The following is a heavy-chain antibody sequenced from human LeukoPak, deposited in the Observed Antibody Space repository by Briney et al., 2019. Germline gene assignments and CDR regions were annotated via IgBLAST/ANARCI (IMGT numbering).Heavy chain of an antibody. V-gene: IGHV3-74*01. CDR2: IDGDDSRT. Sequence: PGGSLRLSCAASGFTFSISWMHWVRQAPGKGLEWVARIDGDDSRTIYADSVKGRFTISRDDAKNTLYLQMNSLRAEDTAVYYCARGLGRTGYPGDYYDYMDVWGKGTTVTVSS. J-gene: IGHJ6*03. D-gene: IGHD3/OR15-3a*01. CDR1: GFTFSISW. CDR3: ARGLGRTGYPGDYYDYMDV.